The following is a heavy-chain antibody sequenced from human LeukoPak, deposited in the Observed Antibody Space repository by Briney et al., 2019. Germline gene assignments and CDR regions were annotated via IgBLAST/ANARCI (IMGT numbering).Heavy chain of an antibody. CDR3: ARDSSGYNWLYYYYGMDV. J-gene: IGHJ6*02. CDR1: GFTFSSYA. V-gene: IGHV3-30-3*01. D-gene: IGHD3-22*01. CDR2: ISYDGSNK. Sequence: GGSLRLSCAASGFTFSSYAMSWVRQAPGKGLEWVAVISYDGSNKYYADSVKGRFTISRDNSKNTLYLQMNSLRAEDTAVYYCARDSSGYNWLYYYYGMDVWGQGTTVTVSS.